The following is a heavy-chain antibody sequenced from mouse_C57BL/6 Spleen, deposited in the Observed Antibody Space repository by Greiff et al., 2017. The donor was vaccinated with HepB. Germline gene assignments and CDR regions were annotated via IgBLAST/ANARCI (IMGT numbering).Heavy chain of an antibody. CDR1: GYAFTNYL. D-gene: IGHD1-1*01. Sequence: QVQLKQSGAELVRPGTSVKVSCKASGYAFTNYLIEWVKQRPGQGLEWIGVINPGSGGTNYNEKFKGKATLTADKSSSTAYMQLSSLTSEDSAVYFGARGGLYYGSSSYFDYWGQGTTLTVSS. CDR3: ARGGLYYGSSSYFDY. CDR2: INPGSGGT. J-gene: IGHJ2*01. V-gene: IGHV1-54*01.